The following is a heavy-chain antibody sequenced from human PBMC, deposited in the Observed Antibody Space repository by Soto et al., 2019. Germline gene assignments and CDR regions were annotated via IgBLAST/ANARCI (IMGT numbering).Heavy chain of an antibody. CDR1: GGSISSGNYY. D-gene: IGHD3-9*01. J-gene: IGHJ4*02. V-gene: IGHV4-30-4*01. CDR3: ARGRGRCILTGYYSIGPLDY. Sequence: SETLSLTCTVSGGSISSGNYYWSWIRQPPGKGLEWIGFISYSGTTHYSASLRSRVSISVDTSKNQFSLKLSSVTAADTAVYYCARGRGRCILTGYYSIGPLDYWGQGTLVTGSS. CDR2: ISYSGTT.